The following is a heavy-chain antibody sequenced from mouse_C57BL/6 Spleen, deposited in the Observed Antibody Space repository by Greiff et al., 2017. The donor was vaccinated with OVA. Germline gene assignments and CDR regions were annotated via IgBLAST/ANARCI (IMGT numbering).Heavy chain of an antibody. J-gene: IGHJ3*01. CDR2: ISDGGSYT. CDR3: ARDEGGLAY. Sequence: EVQVVESGGGLVKPGGSLKLSCAASGFTFSSYAMSWVRQTPEKRLEWVATISDGGSYTYYPDNVKGRFTISRDNAKNNLYLQMSHLKSEDTAMYYCARDEGGLAYWGQGTLVTVSA. V-gene: IGHV5-4*01. CDR1: GFTFSSYA.